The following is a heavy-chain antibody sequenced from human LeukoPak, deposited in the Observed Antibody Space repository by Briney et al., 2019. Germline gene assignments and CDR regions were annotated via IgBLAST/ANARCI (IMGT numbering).Heavy chain of an antibody. CDR2: ISPSGGVT. CDR1: GFTFSSYA. V-gene: IGHV3-23*01. Sequence: GGSLRLSCATSGFTFSSYAMSWVRQPPGKGLGWDSTISPSGGVTFYSDSVRGRFTISRDYSKDTLFLQMNSLRAEDTALYYCAKAHVPTMIRGVVSSAWGQGALVTVSS. D-gene: IGHD3-10*01. CDR3: AKAHVPTMIRGVVSSA. J-gene: IGHJ5*02.